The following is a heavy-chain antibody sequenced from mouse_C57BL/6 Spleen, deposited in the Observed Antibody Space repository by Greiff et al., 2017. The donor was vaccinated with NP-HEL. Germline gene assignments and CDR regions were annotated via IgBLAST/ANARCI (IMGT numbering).Heavy chain of an antibody. CDR1: GYTFTSYW. Sequence: QVQLQQSGAELVKPGASVKMSCKASGYTFTSYWITWVKQRPGQGLEWIGDIYPGSGSTNYNEKFKSKATLTVDTSSSTAYMQLSSLTSEDSAVYYCASQRGRGAWLAYWGQGTLVTVSA. CDR3: ASQRGRGAWLAY. J-gene: IGHJ3*01. CDR2: IYPGSGST. V-gene: IGHV1-55*01.